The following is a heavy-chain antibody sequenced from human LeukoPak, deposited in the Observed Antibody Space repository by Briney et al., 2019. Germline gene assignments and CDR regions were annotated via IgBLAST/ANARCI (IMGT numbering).Heavy chain of an antibody. D-gene: IGHD6-13*01. CDR2: ISYDGSNK. CDR3: AREGGPYSSSRTFDY. CDR1: GFTFSSYA. Sequence: SGGSLRPSCAASGFTFSSYAMHWVRQAPGKGLEWVAVISYDGSNKYYADSVKGRFTISRDNSKNTLYLQMNSLRAEDTAVYYCAREGGPYSSSRTFDYWGQGTLVTVSS. V-gene: IGHV3-30-3*01. J-gene: IGHJ4*02.